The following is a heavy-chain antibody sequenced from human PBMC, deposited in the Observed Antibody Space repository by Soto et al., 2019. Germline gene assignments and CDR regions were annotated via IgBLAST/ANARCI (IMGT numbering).Heavy chain of an antibody. D-gene: IGHD2-21*01. CDR1: GFSFGVSGVG. J-gene: IGHJ4*02. V-gene: IGHV2-5*01. CDR2: VFWNDDK. Sequence: QITLKESGPTLVKPTQTLTLTCTFSGFSFGVSGVGVGWIRQPPGRALEWLGLVFWNDDKRYSPSLESMLTLTKDTSNTQVVLTVTNLDPGDTGTYYCARAYTYDFDHWGQGTLVTVSS. CDR3: ARAYTYDFDH.